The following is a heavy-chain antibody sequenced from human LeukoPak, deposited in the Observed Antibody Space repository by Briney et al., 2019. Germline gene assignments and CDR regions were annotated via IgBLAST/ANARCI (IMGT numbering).Heavy chain of an antibody. CDR1: GGSISSSSYY. CDR3: ASPNGTVGAYSAFDI. CDR2: IYYSGST. D-gene: IGHD1-26*01. V-gene: IGHV4-39*01. Sequence: SETLSLTCTVSGGSISSSSYYWGWIRQPPGKGLEWIGSIYYSGSTYYNPSLKSRVTISVAASENQFSLKLSSVTAADTAVYFCASPNGTVGAYSAFDIWGQGTMVTVSS. J-gene: IGHJ3*02.